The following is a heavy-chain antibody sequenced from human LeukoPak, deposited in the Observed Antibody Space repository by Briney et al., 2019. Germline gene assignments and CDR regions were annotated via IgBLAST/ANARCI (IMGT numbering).Heavy chain of an antibody. V-gene: IGHV3-9*01. CDR2: ISWNSGSI. CDR1: GFTFDDYA. Sequence: GGSLRLSCAASGFTFDDYAMHWVRQAPGKGLEWVSGISWNSGSIGYADSVKGRFTISRDNAKNSLYLQMNSLRAEDTALYYCAKDIHYYDSSGYYDCWGQGTLVTVSS. J-gene: IGHJ4*02. D-gene: IGHD3-22*01. CDR3: AKDIHYYDSSGYYDC.